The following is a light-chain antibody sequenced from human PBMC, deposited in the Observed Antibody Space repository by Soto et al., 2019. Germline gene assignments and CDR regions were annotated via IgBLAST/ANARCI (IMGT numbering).Light chain of an antibody. CDR1: QSVSSN. CDR3: QQSNNWPWT. V-gene: IGKV3-15*01. Sequence: EIVMTQSPATLSVSPGERATLSCRASQSVSSNLAWYQQKPGQAPRLLIYGASTRATGIPARFSGSGSGTEFTLTISSLQSEDFAVYYCQQSNNWPWTFGQGTEV. CDR2: GAS. J-gene: IGKJ1*01.